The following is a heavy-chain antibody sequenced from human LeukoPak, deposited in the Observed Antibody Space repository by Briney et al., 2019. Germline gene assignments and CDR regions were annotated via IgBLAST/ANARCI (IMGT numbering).Heavy chain of an antibody. D-gene: IGHD2-2*01. CDR2: ISSSEGST. CDR1: GFTFNSYA. Sequence: SLRLSCAASGFTFNSYAMHWVRQAPGKGLEYVSAISSSEGSTYYANSVKVRFTISGDNSKNTLYLQMGSLRAEDMAVYYCARDASCTSLYYYYYMDVWGKGTTATVSS. V-gene: IGHV3-64*01. CDR3: ARDASCTSLYYYYYMDV. J-gene: IGHJ6*03.